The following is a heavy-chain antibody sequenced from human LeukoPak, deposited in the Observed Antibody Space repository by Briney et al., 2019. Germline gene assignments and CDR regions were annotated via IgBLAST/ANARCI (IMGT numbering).Heavy chain of an antibody. CDR2: ISSSSSTI. D-gene: IGHD2-2*01. CDR1: GFTFSSYS. V-gene: IGHV3-48*04. Sequence: GGSLRLSCAASGFTFSSYSMNWVRQAPGKGLEWVSYISSSSSTIYYADSVKGRFTISRDNAKNSLYLQMNSLRAEDTAVYYCARGSRPHSPTWYGMDVWGQGTTATVSS. CDR3: ARGSRPHSPTWYGMDV. J-gene: IGHJ6*02.